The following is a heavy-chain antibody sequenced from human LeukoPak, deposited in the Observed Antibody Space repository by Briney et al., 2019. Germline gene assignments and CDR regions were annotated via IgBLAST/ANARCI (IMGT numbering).Heavy chain of an antibody. D-gene: IGHD3-10*01. J-gene: IGHJ4*02. CDR2: IRSKANSYAT. V-gene: IGHV3-73*01. CDR1: GFTFSGSA. Sequence: GGSLRLSCAASGFTFSGSAMHWVRQASGKGLEWVGRIRSKANSYATAYAASVKGRFTISRDDSKNTAYLQMNSLKTEDTAVYYCTRPLCITMVRGDNDYWGQGTLVTVSS. CDR3: TRPLCITMVRGDNDY.